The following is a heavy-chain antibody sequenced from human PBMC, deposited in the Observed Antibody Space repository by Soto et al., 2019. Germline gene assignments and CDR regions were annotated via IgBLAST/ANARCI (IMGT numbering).Heavy chain of an antibody. J-gene: IGHJ5*02. CDR2: INTGNGNT. D-gene: IGHD5-12*01. Sequence: QVQLVQSGAEVKKPGASVKVSCKASGITYTTYAIHWVRQAPGQGLEWMGWINTGNGNTRYSQRFQGRVTLTTDTSANTAHMDLSSLTSEDMAVYYCARAISGYVTWGQGTLITVSS. V-gene: IGHV1-3*04. CDR3: ARAISGYVT. CDR1: GITYTTYA.